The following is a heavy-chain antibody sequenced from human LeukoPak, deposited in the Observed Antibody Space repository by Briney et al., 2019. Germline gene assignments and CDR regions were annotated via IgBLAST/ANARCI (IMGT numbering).Heavy chain of an antibody. J-gene: IGHJ4*02. Sequence: PSETLSLTCAVYGGSFSGYYWLWIRQPPGKGLEWIGEINHSGSTNYNPSLKSRVTISVDTSKNQFSLKLSSVTAADTAVYYCARRRVGPFYYWGQGTLVTVSS. CDR2: INHSGST. V-gene: IGHV4-34*01. CDR3: ARRRVGPFYY. D-gene: IGHD5/OR15-5a*01. CDR1: GGSFSGYY.